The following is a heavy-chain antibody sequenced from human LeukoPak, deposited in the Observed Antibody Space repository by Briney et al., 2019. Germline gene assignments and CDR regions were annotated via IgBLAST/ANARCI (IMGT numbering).Heavy chain of an antibody. D-gene: IGHD1-26*01. Sequence: PGGSLRLSCAASGFTFSDHYMSWIRQAPGKGLEWVSYISSSSTYTNYADSVKGRLTISRDNAKNSLYLQMNSLRAEDTAVYYCARAGGSLDYWGQGTLVTVSS. J-gene: IGHJ4*02. CDR2: ISSSSTYT. CDR3: ARAGGSLDY. CDR1: GFTFSDHY. V-gene: IGHV3-11*05.